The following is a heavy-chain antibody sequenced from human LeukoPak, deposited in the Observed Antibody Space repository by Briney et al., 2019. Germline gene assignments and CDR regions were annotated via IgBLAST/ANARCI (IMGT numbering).Heavy chain of an antibody. J-gene: IGHJ4*02. CDR1: GYTFTSYY. V-gene: IGHV1-46*01. Sequence: ASVKVSCKASGYTFTSYYVHWVRQAPGQGLAWMGIINPSTGGTHSAQNFQGRVTMTRDTSTSTVYMELTSLRSDDTAVYFCARDWGNTGAYSWGSYFDYWGRGTLVTVSS. CDR3: ARDWGNTGAYSWGSYFDY. D-gene: IGHD7-27*01. CDR2: INPSTGGT.